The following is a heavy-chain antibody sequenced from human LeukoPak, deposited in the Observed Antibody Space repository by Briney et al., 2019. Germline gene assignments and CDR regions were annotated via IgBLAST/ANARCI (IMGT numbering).Heavy chain of an antibody. CDR1: GFTFSNYA. CDR3: ARGRYSRTCRWLDP. J-gene: IGHJ5*02. V-gene: IGHV3-23*01. D-gene: IGHD4-11*01. CDR2: ISDSGGST. Sequence: GGSLRLSCAGSGFTFSNYAMSWVRQAPGKGLEWVSTISDSGGSTYYADSLEGRFTISRDNSKNTLYLQMNSLRAEDTAVYYCARGRYSRTCRWLDPWGQGTLVTVSS.